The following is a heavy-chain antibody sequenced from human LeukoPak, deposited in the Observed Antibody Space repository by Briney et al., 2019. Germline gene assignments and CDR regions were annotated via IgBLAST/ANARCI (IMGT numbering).Heavy chain of an antibody. Sequence: GGSLRLSCAASGFTLSSYAMSWVRQAPGKGLEWVSSISSSSSYIYYADSVKGRFTISRDNAKNSLYLQMNSLRAEDTAVYYCARGGSGGGSCYIWGQGTMVTVSS. CDR1: GFTLSSYA. CDR3: ARGGSGGGSCYI. J-gene: IGHJ3*02. V-gene: IGHV3-21*01. D-gene: IGHD2-15*01. CDR2: ISSSSSYI.